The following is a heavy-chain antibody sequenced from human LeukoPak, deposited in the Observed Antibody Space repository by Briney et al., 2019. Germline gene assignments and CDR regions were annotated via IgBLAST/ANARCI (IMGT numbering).Heavy chain of an antibody. V-gene: IGHV3-48*03. CDR2: ISRSGSTR. J-gene: IGHJ3*02. CDR1: GFTFSACE. CDR3: ARVATMVRVPLDALDI. Sequence: GGSLRLSCAISGFTFSACELTWVRQAPGNGLEWVSYISRSGSTRYYADSVKGRFTISRDNAKNSLYLQMNSLRAEDTAVYYCARVATMVRVPLDALDIWGQGTMVSVSS. D-gene: IGHD3-10*01.